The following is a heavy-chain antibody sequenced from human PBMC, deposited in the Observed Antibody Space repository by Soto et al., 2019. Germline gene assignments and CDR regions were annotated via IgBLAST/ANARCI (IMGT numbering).Heavy chain of an antibody. CDR1: GVSICNHY. Sequence: VQLQESGPGLVKSSETLSLTCTVSGVSICNHYWSWIRQPPGKGLEWIGYMYYSGSTDYDPSLKSRVTMSVDTSKNQFAMRLSSVTAADTAVYYCAREAGVRGVIGDWFQGTLVTVSS. CDR3: AREAGVRGVIGD. D-gene: IGHD3-10*01. J-gene: IGHJ4*02. V-gene: IGHV4-59*11. CDR2: MYYSGST.